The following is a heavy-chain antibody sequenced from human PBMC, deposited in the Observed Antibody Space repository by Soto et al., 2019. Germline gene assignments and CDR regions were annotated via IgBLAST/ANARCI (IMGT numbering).Heavy chain of an antibody. J-gene: IGHJ3*01. D-gene: IGHD5-12*01. Sequence: LRLSCAASRFTFSDYEMDWVRQAPGKGLEWVAYVSASGGTIFYADSVKGRFIISRDNAESSLSLQMNSLRGDDTAVYYCTKEKSVVDSGYDAFDVWGQGTMVTVSS. CDR2: VSASGGTI. V-gene: IGHV3-48*03. CDR3: TKEKSVVDSGYDAFDV. CDR1: RFTFSDYE.